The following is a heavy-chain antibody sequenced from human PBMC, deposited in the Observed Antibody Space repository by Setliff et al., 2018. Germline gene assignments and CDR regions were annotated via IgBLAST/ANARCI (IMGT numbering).Heavy chain of an antibody. J-gene: IGHJ4*02. D-gene: IGHD6-25*01. CDR2: ISGSAQTT. Sequence: PGGSLRLSCAASGFTFSSYAITWVRQAPGKGLGWVSMISGSAQTTYYADSVRGRFTISRDNARDSLYLQMNSLRAEDTAVYYCVRDTTSGWMLTNWGQGTLVTVSS. CDR3: VRDTTSGWMLTN. V-gene: IGHV3-48*04. CDR1: GFTFSSYA.